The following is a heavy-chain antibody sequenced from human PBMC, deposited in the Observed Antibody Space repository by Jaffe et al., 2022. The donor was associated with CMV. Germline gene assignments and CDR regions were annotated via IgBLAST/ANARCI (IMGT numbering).Heavy chain of an antibody. CDR1: GFTFSSYA. CDR3: VKSIGRERLLFSPYFQH. J-gene: IGHJ1*01. D-gene: IGHD2-21*02. CDR2: ISSNGGST. V-gene: IGHV3-64D*06. Sequence: EVQLVESGGGLVQPGGSLRLSCSASGFTFSSYAMHWVRQAPGKGLEYVSAISSNGGSTYYADSVKGRFTISRDNSKNTLYLQMSSLRAEDTAVYYCVKSIGRERLLFSPYFQHWGQGTLVTVSS.